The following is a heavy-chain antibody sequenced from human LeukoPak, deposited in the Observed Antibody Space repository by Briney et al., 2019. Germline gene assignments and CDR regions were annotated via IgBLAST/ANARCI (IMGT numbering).Heavy chain of an antibody. Sequence: VASVKVSCKTAGYPLTKWEINWVRQAAGQGLEWLGWVHPDNGNTYYAQRFRGRVTMSRDTSTTTAYMELSGLRSNDTAVYFCATGPRNDPWGQGTLVTVSS. CDR3: ATGPRNDP. V-gene: IGHV1-8*01. D-gene: IGHD1-14*01. CDR1: GYPLTKWE. J-gene: IGHJ5*02. CDR2: VHPDNGNT.